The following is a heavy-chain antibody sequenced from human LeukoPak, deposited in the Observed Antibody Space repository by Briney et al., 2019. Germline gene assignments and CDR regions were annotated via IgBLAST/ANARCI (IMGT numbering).Heavy chain of an antibody. D-gene: IGHD6-6*01. CDR3: AREREYSSSSWFDP. J-gene: IGHJ5*02. V-gene: IGHV1-18*01. CDR2: ISAYNGNT. Sequence: GASVKVSCKASGYTFTSYGISWVRQAPGQGLEWMGWISAYNGNTNYAQKLQGRVTTTTDTSTSTAYMELRSLRSDDTAVYYCAREREYSSSSWFDPWGQGTLVTVSS. CDR1: GYTFTSYG.